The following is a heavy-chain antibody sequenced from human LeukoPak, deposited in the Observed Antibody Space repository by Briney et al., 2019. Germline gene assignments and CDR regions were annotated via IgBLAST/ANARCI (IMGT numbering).Heavy chain of an antibody. CDR2: IYYSGST. V-gene: IGHV4-39*07. CDR1: GGSISSSSYY. D-gene: IGHD3-9*01. J-gene: IGHJ6*03. Sequence: TSETLSLTCTVSGGSISSSSYYWGWIRQPPGKGLEWIGSIYYSGSTYYNPSLKSRVTISVDTSKNQFSPKLSSVTAADTAVYYCAREDILTGYYHYYYYYYMDVWGKGTTVTTSS. CDR3: AREDILTGYYHYYYYYYMDV.